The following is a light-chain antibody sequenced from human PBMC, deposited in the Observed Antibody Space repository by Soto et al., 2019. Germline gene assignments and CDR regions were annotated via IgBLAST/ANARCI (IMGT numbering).Light chain of an antibody. Sequence: DIVMTQSPDSLAVSLGERATINCKSSQSVLYNSNNKNYLAWFQQRPGQPPKPLIYWASTRESGVPDRFSGSGAGAYFPLTISGLQAEDVAFYYCQQYYGLPLTFGGGTKVEIK. CDR2: WAS. V-gene: IGKV4-1*01. J-gene: IGKJ4*01. CDR3: QQYYGLPLT. CDR1: QSVLYNSNNKNY.